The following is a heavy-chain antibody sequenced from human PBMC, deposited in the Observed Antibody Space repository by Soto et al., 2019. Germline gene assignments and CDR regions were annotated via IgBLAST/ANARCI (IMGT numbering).Heavy chain of an antibody. J-gene: IGHJ6*02. CDR1: GGSISSGGYY. D-gene: IGHD2-21*02. CDR3: ARVCGGDCHYGMDV. CDR2: IYYSGRT. Sequence: QVQLQESGPGLVKPSQTLSLTCTVSGGSISSGGYYWSWIRQHPGKGLEWIGYIYYSGRTYYNLSLKSRVTISVDKSTNHFSRKRSTVTAAETAVYYCARVCGGDCHYGMDVWGQGTTVTVSS. V-gene: IGHV4-31*03.